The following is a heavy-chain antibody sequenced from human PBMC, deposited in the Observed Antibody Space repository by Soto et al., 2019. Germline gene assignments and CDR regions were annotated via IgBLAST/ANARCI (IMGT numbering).Heavy chain of an antibody. CDR1: GGSFSGYY. Sequence: QVQLQQWGAGLLKPSETLSLTCAVYGGSFSGYYWSWIRQPPGKGLEWIGEINHSGSTNYNPSLKSPFAISVYTSKNQFSLKLGSVTAADTAVYYCQRTGGSRYNWFDPWGQGTLVTVSS. J-gene: IGHJ5*02. CDR2: INHSGST. D-gene: IGHD2-15*01. V-gene: IGHV4-34*01. CDR3: QRTGGSRYNWFDP.